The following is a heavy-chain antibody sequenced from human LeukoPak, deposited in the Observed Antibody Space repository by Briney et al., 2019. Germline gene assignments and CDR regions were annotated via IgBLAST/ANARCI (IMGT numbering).Heavy chain of an antibody. V-gene: IGHV3-23*01. J-gene: IGHJ1*01. CDR1: GFTFSNYA. CDR3: AKDPDGSGTYYIPAEYIQH. CDR2: ISSSAVST. Sequence: GSLRLSCSASGFTFSNYAMSRVRQTPAKGLEWVSAISSSAVSTYYADSVKGRFTISRDNSKNILYLQMNSLRAEDTAVYYCAKDPDGSGTYYIPAEYIQHWGQGTLVSVSS. D-gene: IGHD3-10*01.